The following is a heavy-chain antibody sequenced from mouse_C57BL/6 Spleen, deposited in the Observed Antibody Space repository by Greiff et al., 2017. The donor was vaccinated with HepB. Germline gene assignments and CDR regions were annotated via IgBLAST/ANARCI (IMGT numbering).Heavy chain of an antibody. J-gene: IGHJ4*01. D-gene: IGHD6-1*01. CDR2: IYPGDGDT. Sequence: VQLQESGPELVKPGASVKISCKASGYAFSSSWMNWVKQRPGKGLEWIGRIYPGDGDTNYNGKFKGKATLTADKSSSTAYMQLSSLTSEDSAVYFCARSANLSSMDYWGQGTSVTVSS. CDR1: GYAFSSSW. V-gene: IGHV1-82*01. CDR3: ARSANLSSMDY.